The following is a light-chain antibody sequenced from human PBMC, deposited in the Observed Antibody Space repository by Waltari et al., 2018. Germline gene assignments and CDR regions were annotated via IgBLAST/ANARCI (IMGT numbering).Light chain of an antibody. V-gene: IGKV2-30*02. CDR2: RVS. CDR3: MQGTHWPYT. Sequence: AVMTQSPLSLPVTLGQAASTPRKPSQSLVHSDGNTHLNWFQQRPGQSPRRLIYRVSNRDSGVPDRFSGSGSGTDFTLKISRVEAEDVGVYYCMQGTHWPYTFGQGTKLDIK. J-gene: IGKJ2*01. CDR1: QSLVHSDGNTH.